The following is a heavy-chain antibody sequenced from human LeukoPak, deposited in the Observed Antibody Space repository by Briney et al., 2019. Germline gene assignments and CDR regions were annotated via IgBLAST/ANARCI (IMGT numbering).Heavy chain of an antibody. D-gene: IGHD3-9*01. V-gene: IGHV1-2*02. Sequence: ASVKVSCKASGYTLTGYYMHWVRQASGQGLEWMGWINPNSGGTNYAQKFQGRVTMTRDTSISTAYMELSRLRSDDTAVYYCARVVDWLDAFDIWGQGTMVTVSS. CDR3: ARVVDWLDAFDI. J-gene: IGHJ3*02. CDR1: GYTLTGYY. CDR2: INPNSGGT.